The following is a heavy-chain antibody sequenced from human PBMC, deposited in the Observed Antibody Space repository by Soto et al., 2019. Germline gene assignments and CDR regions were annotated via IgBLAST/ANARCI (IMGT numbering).Heavy chain of an antibody. CDR2: MNPNSGTA. D-gene: IGHD3-22*01. J-gene: IGHJ6*03. CDR1: GGTFSSYA. Sequence: ASVKVSCKASGGTFSSYAISWVRQAPGQGLEWMGGMNPNSGTAGYAQKFQGRVTISIDTQKNQYSLQLSSVTAADTAFYYCAGGGSIVVATRRLMDVWGKGTTVTVSS. CDR3: AGGGSIVVATRRLMDV. V-gene: IGHV1-8*03.